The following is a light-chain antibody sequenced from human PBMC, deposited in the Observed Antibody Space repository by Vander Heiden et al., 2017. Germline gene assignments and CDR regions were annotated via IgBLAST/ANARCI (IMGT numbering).Light chain of an antibody. CDR1: RTINNY. CDR2: AAS. J-gene: IGKJ2*01. CDR3: QQSYSMPYT. Sequence: DIQMTQFPSSLSASVGDRVTIACRASRTINNYLNWYQQKPGKAPTLLIYAASSLQSEVPSRFSSSGSGTDFSLTISSLQREDFATYYCQQSYSMPYTFGQGTKLEIK. V-gene: IGKV1-39*01.